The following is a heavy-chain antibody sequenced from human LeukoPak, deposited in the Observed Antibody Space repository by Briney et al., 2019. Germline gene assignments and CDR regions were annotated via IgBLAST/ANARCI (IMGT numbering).Heavy chain of an antibody. Sequence: GGTLRLSCVVSGLTVTNNYWNWVRQPPGTGTELILLIYTNRNTQSADSVKGRFTFSRDISKNTLYLQMNSRRVEDTGVYYCVYGDYPLTYWGQGTLVSVSS. V-gene: IGHV3-66*01. CDR1: GLTVTNNY. D-gene: IGHD4-17*01. J-gene: IGHJ4*02. CDR2: IYTNRNT. CDR3: VYGDYPLTY.